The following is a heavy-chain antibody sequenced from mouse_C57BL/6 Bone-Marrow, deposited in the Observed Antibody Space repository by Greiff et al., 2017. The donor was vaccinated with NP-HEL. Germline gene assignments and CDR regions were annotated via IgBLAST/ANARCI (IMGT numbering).Heavy chain of an antibody. V-gene: IGHV1-64*01. Sequence: QVQLQQPGAELVKPGASVKLSCKASGYTFTSYWMHWVKQRPGQGLEWIGMIHPNSGSTNYNEKFKSKATLTVDKSSSTAYMQLSSLTSEDSAFYYCARRGAYYYGSSWYFDVWGTGTTVTVSS. CDR2: IHPNSGST. D-gene: IGHD1-1*01. J-gene: IGHJ1*03. CDR1: GYTFTSYW. CDR3: ARRGAYYYGSSWYFDV.